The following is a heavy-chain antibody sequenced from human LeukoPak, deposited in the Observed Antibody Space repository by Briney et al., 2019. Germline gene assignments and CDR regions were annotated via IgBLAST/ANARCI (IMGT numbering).Heavy chain of an antibody. D-gene: IGHD3-22*01. J-gene: IGHJ3*02. CDR2: FDPEDGET. V-gene: IGHV1-24*01. CDR3: ASFTRIVPDACAFDI. CDR1: GGTFSSYA. Sequence: ASVKVSCKASGGTFSSYAISWVRQAPGKGLEWMGGFDPEDGETIYAQKFQGRVTMTEDTSTDTAYMELNSLRSEDTAVYYCASFTRIVPDACAFDIWGQGTMVTVSS.